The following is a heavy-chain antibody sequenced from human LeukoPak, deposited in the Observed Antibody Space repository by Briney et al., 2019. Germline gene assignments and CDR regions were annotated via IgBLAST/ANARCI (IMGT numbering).Heavy chain of an antibody. V-gene: IGHV1-2*02. CDR1: GYTFTGYY. CDR3: ARGRPWDGPGKDYFDY. Sequence: ASVKVSCKASGYTFTGYYMDWVRQAPGQGLEWMGWSNPNSGGTNSAQEFQGRVTMTRDTSITTACMELSRLRSDDAAVYYCARGRPWDGPGKDYFDYWGQGTLVTVSS. D-gene: IGHD1-26*01. J-gene: IGHJ4*02. CDR2: SNPNSGGT.